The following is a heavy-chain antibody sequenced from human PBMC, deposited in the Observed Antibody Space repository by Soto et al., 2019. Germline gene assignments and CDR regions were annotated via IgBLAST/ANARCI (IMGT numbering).Heavy chain of an antibody. CDR2: IYWDDDK. CDR1: GFPLSTSGVG. V-gene: IGHV2-5*02. CDR3: AHVSYDILTDHAFDI. D-gene: IGHD3-9*01. J-gene: IGHJ3*02. Sequence: QITLKESGPTLVKPTQTLTLTCTFSGFPLSTSGVGVGWIRQPPGKALEWLALIYWDDDKRYSPSLKSRLTITKDTSKNQVVLTMTNMDPVDTATYYCAHVSYDILTDHAFDIWGQGTMVTVSS.